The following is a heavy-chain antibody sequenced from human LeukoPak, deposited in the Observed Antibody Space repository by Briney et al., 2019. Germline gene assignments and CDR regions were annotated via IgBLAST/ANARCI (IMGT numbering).Heavy chain of an antibody. D-gene: IGHD6-13*01. Sequence: PGGSLRLSCVVSGFTFSNYAMSWVRQAPGKGLEWFSVISGGGSTTYYADSVKGRFTISRDNSKNTLYLQMNGLRADDTAIYYRAKVSIAAADTLRNYDYWGQGTLVTVSS. CDR3: AKVSIAAADTLRNYDY. CDR1: GFTFSNYA. J-gene: IGHJ4*02. CDR2: ISGGGSTT. V-gene: IGHV3-23*01.